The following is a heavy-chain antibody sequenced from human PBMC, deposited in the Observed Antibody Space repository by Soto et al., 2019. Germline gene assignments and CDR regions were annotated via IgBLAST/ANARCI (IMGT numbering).Heavy chain of an antibody. V-gene: IGHV3-21*01. D-gene: IGHD6-13*01. CDR3: ALIDSSSYYPFDY. CDR1: GFTFSSYS. Sequence: GGSLRLSCAASGFTFSSYSMNWVRQAPGKGLEWVSSISSSSSYIYYADSVKGRFTISRDNAKNSLYLQMNSLRAEDTAVYYCALIDSSSYYPFDYWGQGTLVTVSS. CDR2: ISSSSSYI. J-gene: IGHJ4*02.